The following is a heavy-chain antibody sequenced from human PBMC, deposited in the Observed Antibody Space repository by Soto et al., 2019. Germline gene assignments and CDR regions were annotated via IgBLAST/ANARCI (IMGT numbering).Heavy chain of an antibody. CDR2: IYPGDSDT. J-gene: IGHJ4*02. D-gene: IGHD2-2*02. CDR3: ATGGYCSSTSCYNCFDY. V-gene: IGHV5-51*01. Sequence: RGESLKISCKGSGYSFTIYWIGWVRQMPGKGLEWMGIIYPGDSDTRYSPSFQGQVTISADKSISTAYLQWSSLKASDTAMYYCATGGYCSSTSCYNCFDYWGQGTLVTVSS. CDR1: GYSFTIYW.